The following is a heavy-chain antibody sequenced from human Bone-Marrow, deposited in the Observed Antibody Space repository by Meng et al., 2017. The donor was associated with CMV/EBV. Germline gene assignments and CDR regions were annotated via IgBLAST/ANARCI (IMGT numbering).Heavy chain of an antibody. CDR3: ARVKSSSWFFDY. CDR2: ISSSSSYI. CDR1: GFTFSSYS. Sequence: GESLKISCAASGFTFSSYSMNWVRQAPGKGLEWVSSISSSSSYIYYADSVKGRFTISRDNAKNSLYLQMNSLRAEDTAVYYCARVKSSSWFFDYWGQGTLVTVSS. V-gene: IGHV3-21*01. D-gene: IGHD6-13*01. J-gene: IGHJ4*02.